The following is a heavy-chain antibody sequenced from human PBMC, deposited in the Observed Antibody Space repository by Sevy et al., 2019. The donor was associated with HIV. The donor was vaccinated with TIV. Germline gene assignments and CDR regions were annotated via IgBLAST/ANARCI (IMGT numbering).Heavy chain of an antibody. Sequence: SETLSLTCAVHDGSFSGYYWNRIRQLPGKGLEWIGEINESGITYYNPSLKSRVTISVDTSKKQFSLKLNSVTAADTAVYFCARSPPVVVVPGAPSWFDPWGQRTLVTVSS. CDR2: INESGIT. D-gene: IGHD2-2*01. J-gene: IGHJ5*02. CDR1: DGSFSGYY. CDR3: ARSPPVVVVPGAPSWFDP. V-gene: IGHV4-34*01.